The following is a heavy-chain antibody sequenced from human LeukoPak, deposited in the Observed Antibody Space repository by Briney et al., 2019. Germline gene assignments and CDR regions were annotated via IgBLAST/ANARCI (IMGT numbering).Heavy chain of an antibody. CDR3: AKESILGD. CDR2: ISYDGSNK. J-gene: IGHJ4*02. CDR1: GFTFSSYG. Sequence: TGGSLRLPCAASGFTFSSYGMHWVRQAPGKGLEWVAVISYDGSNKYYADSVKGRFTISRDNSKNTLYLQMNSLRAEDTAVYYCAKESILGDWGQGTLVTVSS. V-gene: IGHV3-30*18. D-gene: IGHD3-10*01.